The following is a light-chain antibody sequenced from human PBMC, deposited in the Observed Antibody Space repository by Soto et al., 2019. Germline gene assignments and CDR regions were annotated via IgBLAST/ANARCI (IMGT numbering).Light chain of an antibody. CDR1: TGAVTSDHY. CDR2: DTT. J-gene: IGLJ3*02. CDR3: LLSYSGARRV. V-gene: IGLV7-46*01. Sequence: QAVVTQEPSLTVSPGGTVTLTCGSSTGAVTSDHYPYWFQQKPGQAPRTLIYDTTNKQSWTPARFSGSLLGGKAALTLSGAQPEDEAEYHCLLSYSGARRVFGGGTKVTVL.